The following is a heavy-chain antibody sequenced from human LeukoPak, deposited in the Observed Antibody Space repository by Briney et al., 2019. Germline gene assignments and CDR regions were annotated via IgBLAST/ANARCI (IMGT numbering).Heavy chain of an antibody. V-gene: IGHV3-33*01. CDR2: IWCDGGNE. CDR3: ARPWGYNHCSGYYPFDY. J-gene: IGHJ4*02. Sequence: PGRSLRLSCAASGFTFSSYGMHWVRQAPGKGLEWVAVIWCDGGNEYYADSVRGRFTISRDNSKNTLYLQMNSLRDEDTAVYFCARPWGYNHCSGYYPFDYWGQETLVTVSS. CDR1: GFTFSSYG. D-gene: IGHD3-3*01.